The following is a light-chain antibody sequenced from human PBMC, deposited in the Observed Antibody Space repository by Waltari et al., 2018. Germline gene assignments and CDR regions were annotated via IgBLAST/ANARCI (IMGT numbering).Light chain of an antibody. J-gene: IGLJ2*01. CDR2: LNSDGSH. CDR1: SGHSSYA. CDR3: QTWGPGIRV. Sequence: QLVLTQSPSASASLGASVKLTCTLSSGHSSYAIAWHQQQPEKGPRYLMKLNSDGSHSKGDGIPARFSGSSSGAERYLTISSLQSEDEAVYYCQTWGPGIRVFGGRTKLTVL. V-gene: IGLV4-69*01.